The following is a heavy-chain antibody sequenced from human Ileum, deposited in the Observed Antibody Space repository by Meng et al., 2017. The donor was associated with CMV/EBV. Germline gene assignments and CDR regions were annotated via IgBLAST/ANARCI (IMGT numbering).Heavy chain of an antibody. CDR1: GFTFSNSA. J-gene: IGHJ6*02. CDR2: ISDDGSRI. V-gene: IGHV3-30-3*01. D-gene: IGHD6-6*01. CDR3: SKDQWGGSSTLTGMDV. Sequence: LSLTCAVSGFTFSNSAMHWVRQAPGKGLEWVSMISDDGSRIYHANSVKGRFTISRDNSKNTLYLQMNSLRTEDTALYYCSKDQWGGSSTLTGMDVWGQGTTVTVSS.